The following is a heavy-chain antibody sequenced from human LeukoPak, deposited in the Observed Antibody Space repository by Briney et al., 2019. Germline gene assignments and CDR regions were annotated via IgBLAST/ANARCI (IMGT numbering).Heavy chain of an antibody. CDR1: GFTFSSYG. CDR3: ARGSTYSSGWYTGFDY. J-gene: IGHJ4*02. CDR2: IRYDGSNK. V-gene: IGHV3-30*02. D-gene: IGHD6-19*01. Sequence: GWSLRLSCAASGFTFSSYGMHWVRQAPGKGLEWVAFIRYDGSNKYYADSVKGRFTISRDNAKKSVCLQMNSLRAEDTAVYYCARGSTYSSGWYTGFDYWGQGSLVTVSS.